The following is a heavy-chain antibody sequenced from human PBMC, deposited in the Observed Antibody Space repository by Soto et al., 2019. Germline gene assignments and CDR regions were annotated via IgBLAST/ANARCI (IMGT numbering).Heavy chain of an antibody. CDR2: ISGSGGSA. CDR1: GFTFSSYA. CDR3: AKDIPYYYGSGTNYFDY. V-gene: IGHV3-23*01. Sequence: EVQLLESGGGLVQPGGSLRLSCAASGFTFSSYAMSWVRQAPGKGLESVSGISGSGGSAYYADSVKGRFTISRDNSKNTLYLQMNSLRAEDTAKYYCAKDIPYYYGSGTNYFDYWGQGTLVTVSS. J-gene: IGHJ4*02. D-gene: IGHD3-10*01.